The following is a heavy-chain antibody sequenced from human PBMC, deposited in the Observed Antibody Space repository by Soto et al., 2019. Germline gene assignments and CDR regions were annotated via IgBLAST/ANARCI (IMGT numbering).Heavy chain of an antibody. CDR3: ARKILGSTSRPNYWYFDL. CDR1: GFTFINYA. J-gene: IGHJ2*01. D-gene: IGHD2-2*01. CDR2: ISGGGDAT. Sequence: EVQLLESGGCLVQPGGSLRLSCAGSGFTFINYAMNWVRQAPGKGLEWVSSISGGGDATFFADSVRGRFTISRDNSKNTVTLQMNSLGVDDTAVYYCARKILGSTSRPNYWYFDLWGRGTLVTVSS. V-gene: IGHV3-23*01.